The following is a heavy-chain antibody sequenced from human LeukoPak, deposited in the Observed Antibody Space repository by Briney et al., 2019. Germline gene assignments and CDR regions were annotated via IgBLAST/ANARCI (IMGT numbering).Heavy chain of an antibody. CDR3: ANTLHNFRGVKYYFDY. D-gene: IGHD3-10*01. CDR2: ISGSGGST. J-gene: IGHJ4*02. V-gene: IGHV3-23*01. CDR1: GFTFSSYG. Sequence: GGTLRLSCAASGFTFSSYGMSWVRQAPGKGLEWVSAISGSGGSTYYADSVKGRFTISRDNSKNTLYLQMNSLRAEDTAVYYCANTLHNFRGVKYYFDYWGQGTLVTVSS.